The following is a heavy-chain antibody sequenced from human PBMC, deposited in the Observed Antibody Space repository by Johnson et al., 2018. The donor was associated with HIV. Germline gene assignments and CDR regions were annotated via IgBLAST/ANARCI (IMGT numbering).Heavy chain of an antibody. D-gene: IGHD6-6*01. CDR2: ILYDGSNK. V-gene: IGHV3-33*06. CDR3: AKVHIAARWSDAFDI. J-gene: IGHJ3*02. Sequence: QVQLVESGGGVVQPGRSLRLSCAASGFTFSSYGMHWVRQAPCKGLEWVAVILYDGSNKYYADSVKGRFTVSRDSSKNTLFLQMNSLRAEDTAVYFCAKVHIAARWSDAFDIWGQGTMVTVSS. CDR1: GFTFSSYG.